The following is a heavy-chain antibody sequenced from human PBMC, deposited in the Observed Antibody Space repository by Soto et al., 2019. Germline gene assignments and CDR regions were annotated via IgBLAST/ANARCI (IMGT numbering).Heavy chain of an antibody. Sequence: VASVKVSCKASGYTFTSYGISWVRQAPLQGLEWMGWISAYNGNTNYAQKLQGRVTMTTDTSKSTAYMELRSLRSEDTAVYYCARREDLGRARYDILTAYYRRGYGMDVWGQGTSVTVSS. CDR2: ISAYNGNT. J-gene: IGHJ6*02. CDR3: ARREDLGRARYDILTAYYRRGYGMDV. D-gene: IGHD3-9*01. CDR1: GYTFTSYG. V-gene: IGHV1-18*04.